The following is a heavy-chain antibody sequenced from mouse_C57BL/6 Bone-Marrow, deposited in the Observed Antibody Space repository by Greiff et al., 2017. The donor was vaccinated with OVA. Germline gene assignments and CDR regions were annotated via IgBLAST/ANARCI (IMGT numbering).Heavy chain of an antibody. CDR3: ARRDYDNGSSNYAMDY. Sequence: EVQLQQSGPELVKPGASVKISCKASGYTFTDYYMNWVKQSPGKSLEWIGDINPNNGGTSYNQKFKGKATLTVDKSSSTAYLELRSLTSEDSAVYYCARRDYDNGSSNYAMDYWGQGTSVTVSS. J-gene: IGHJ4*01. CDR2: INPNNGGT. D-gene: IGHD1-1*01. CDR1: GYTFTDYY. V-gene: IGHV1-26*01.